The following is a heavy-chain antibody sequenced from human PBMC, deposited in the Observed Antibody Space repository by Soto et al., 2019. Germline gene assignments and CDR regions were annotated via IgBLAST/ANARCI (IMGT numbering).Heavy chain of an antibody. J-gene: IGHJ6*02. V-gene: IGHV4-38-2*01. D-gene: IGHD6-6*01. Sequence: SETLSLTCAVSGYSIRSGYFWGWIRQPPGKGLERIGSMYHSGITYYNLSLKSRVTISVDTSKNQLSLKLSSATAADTAVYYCARSMYSTSAQLYYGMDVWGQGTTVTVSS. CDR3: ARSMYSTSAQLYYGMDV. CDR2: MYHSGIT. CDR1: GYSIRSGYF.